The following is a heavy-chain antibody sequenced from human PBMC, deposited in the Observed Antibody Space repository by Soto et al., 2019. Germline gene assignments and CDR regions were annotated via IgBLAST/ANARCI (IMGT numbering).Heavy chain of an antibody. CDR2: ISGSGGST. J-gene: IGHJ6*02. CDR3: AKASSSTPYYGMNV. Sequence: EVQLLESGGGLVQPGGSLRLSCAASGFTFSNYAMTWVHQAPGKGLEWVSAISGSGGSTYYADSVKGRFTISRDNSKNTLYLQLNSLRAEDTAVYYCAKASSSTPYYGMNVWGQGTTVTVSS. CDR1: GFTFSNYA. D-gene: IGHD2-2*01. V-gene: IGHV3-23*01.